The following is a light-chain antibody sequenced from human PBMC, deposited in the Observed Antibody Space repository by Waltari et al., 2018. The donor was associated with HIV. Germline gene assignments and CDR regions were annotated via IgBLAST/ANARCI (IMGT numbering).Light chain of an antibody. V-gene: IGKV3-20*01. CDR3: QQYGSSRWT. CDR1: QSVSSNH. CDR2: GAT. J-gene: IGKJ1*01. Sequence: CRASQSVSSNHLAWYQQTPDQPTRLIIDGATMEGTGIPRMFGGSGWAEDFILTISGQHADDVALYCCQQYGSSRWTFGHGTKVEIK.